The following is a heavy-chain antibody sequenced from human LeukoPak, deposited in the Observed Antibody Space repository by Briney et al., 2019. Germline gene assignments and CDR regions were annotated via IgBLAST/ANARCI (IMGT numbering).Heavy chain of an antibody. J-gene: IGHJ4*02. CDR2: ISYDGSNK. CDR3: ARERGSSSRSAFDH. D-gene: IGHD6-13*01. V-gene: IGHV3-30-3*01. CDR1: GFTFSGYA. Sequence: GALRLSCAASGFTFSGYAVHWVRQAPGKGLEWVAVISYDGSNKYYADSVKGRFTISRDNSKNTLYLQMNSLRAEDTAVYYCARERGSSSRSAFDHWGQGTLVTVSS.